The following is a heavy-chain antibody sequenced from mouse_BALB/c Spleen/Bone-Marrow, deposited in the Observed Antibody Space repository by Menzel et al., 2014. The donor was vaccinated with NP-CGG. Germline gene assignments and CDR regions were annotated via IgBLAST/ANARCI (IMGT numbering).Heavy chain of an antibody. J-gene: IGHJ3*01. CDR3: ASPSDGNPFAY. CDR1: GFNIKDTY. V-gene: IGHV14-3*02. D-gene: IGHD2-1*01. CDR2: IDPANGNT. Sequence: VQLQQSGAELVKPGASVRLSCTASGFNIKDTYIHWVKQRPEQGLEWIGRIDPANGNTEYDPKFQGKATITADTSSNTAYLQLSSLTSDDTAVYYCASPSDGNPFAYWGQGTLVTVSA.